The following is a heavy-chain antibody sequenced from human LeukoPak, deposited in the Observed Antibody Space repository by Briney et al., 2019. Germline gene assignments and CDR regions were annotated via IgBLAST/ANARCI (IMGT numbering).Heavy chain of an antibody. CDR3: ARGRGKLGPMVRTHYFDY. D-gene: IGHD3-10*01. J-gene: IGHJ4*02. CDR1: GYTFTSYG. V-gene: IGHV1-18*01. Sequence: GASVKVSCKASGYTFTSYGISWVRQAPGQGLEWMGWISAYNGNTNYAQKLQGRVTMTTDTSTSTAYMELRSLRSDDTAVYYCARGRGKLGPMVRTHYFDYWGQGTLVTVSS. CDR2: ISAYNGNT.